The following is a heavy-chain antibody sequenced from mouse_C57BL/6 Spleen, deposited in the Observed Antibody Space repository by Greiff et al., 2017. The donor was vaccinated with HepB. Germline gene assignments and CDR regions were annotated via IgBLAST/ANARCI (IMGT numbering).Heavy chain of an antibody. V-gene: IGHV5-4*01. D-gene: IGHD3-3*01. J-gene: IGHJ2*01. CDR2: ISDGGSYT. CDR1: GFTFSSYA. CDR3: ARDTEGPYFDY. Sequence: VQLKESGGGLVKPGGSLKLSCAASGFTFSSYAMSWVRQTPEKRLEWVATISDGGSYTYYPDNVKGRFTISRDNAKNNLYLQMSHLKSEDTAMYYCARDTEGPYFDYWGQGTTLTVSS.